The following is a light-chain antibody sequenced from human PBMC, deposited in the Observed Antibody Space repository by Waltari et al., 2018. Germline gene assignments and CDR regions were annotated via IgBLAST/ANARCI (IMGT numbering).Light chain of an antibody. Sequence: QSMLTQPSSPSGAPGQRVTISCSGSSSNIGSNYVYWYQRLPGTAPKLLIYRNNQRPSGFPDRFSGSKSGTSASLAISGLRSEDEADYYCAAFDDSLNGWVFGGGTKLTVL. CDR1: SSNIGSNY. J-gene: IGLJ3*02. V-gene: IGLV1-47*01. CDR3: AAFDDSLNGWV. CDR2: RNN.